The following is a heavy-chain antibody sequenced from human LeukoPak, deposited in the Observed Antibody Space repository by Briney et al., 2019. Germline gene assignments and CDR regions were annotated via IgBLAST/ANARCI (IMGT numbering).Heavy chain of an antibody. D-gene: IGHD2-8*01. V-gene: IGHV6-1*01. CDR2: TYYMSKCYI. Sequence: SQTLSLTCVISGDSVSSNSVAWNWIRQSPSRGPEWLGRTYYMSKCYIDYPDSVKTRITISPDTSKTQLSLQLNSMTPEDTAIYYCARGRVSAFDIWGQGTMVTVSS. J-gene: IGHJ3*02. CDR3: ARGRVSAFDI. CDR1: GDSVSSNSVA.